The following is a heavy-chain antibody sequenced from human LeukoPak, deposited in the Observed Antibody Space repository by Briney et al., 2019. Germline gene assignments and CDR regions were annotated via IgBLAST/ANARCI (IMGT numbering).Heavy chain of an antibody. J-gene: IGHJ4*02. CDR3: AAAVAAAPGAY. CDR2: INSDGRST. V-gene: IGHV3-74*01. D-gene: IGHD6-13*01. CDR1: GFTFNNYW. Sequence: PGGSLRLSCAASGFTFNNYWMHWVRQAPRKGLVWISRINSDGRSTNYADSVKGRFNISRDDAKNTLYLQMNSLRAEDTAVYYCAAAVAAAPGAYWGQGTLVTVSS.